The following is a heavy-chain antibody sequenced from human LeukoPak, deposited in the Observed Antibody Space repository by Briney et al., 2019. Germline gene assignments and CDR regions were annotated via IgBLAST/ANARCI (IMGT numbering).Heavy chain of an antibody. J-gene: IGHJ3*02. D-gene: IGHD2-15*01. CDR2: ISSSSSYI. CDR1: GFTFSSYS. CDR3: ARVGFPSGRLSAFDI. Sequence: KPGGSLRLSCAASGFTFSSYSMNWVRQAPGKGLEWVSSISSSSSYIYYADSVKGRFTISRDNAKNSLYLQMNSLRAEDTAVYYCARVGFPSGRLSAFDIWGQGTMVTVSS. V-gene: IGHV3-21*01.